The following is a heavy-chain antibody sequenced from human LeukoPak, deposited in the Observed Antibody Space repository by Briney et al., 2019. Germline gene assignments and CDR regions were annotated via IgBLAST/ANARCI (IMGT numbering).Heavy chain of an antibody. V-gene: IGHV3-30-3*01. D-gene: IGHD1-26*01. J-gene: IGHJ4*02. CDR3: ARIDASGSYHFDY. CDR2: ISYDGSNK. Sequence: GGSLRLSCAASVFTFSSYAMHWVRQAPGKGLEWVAVISYDGSNKYYADSVKGRFTISRDNSKNTLYLQMNSLRAEDTAVYYCARIDASGSYHFDYWGQGTLVTVSS. CDR1: VFTFSSYA.